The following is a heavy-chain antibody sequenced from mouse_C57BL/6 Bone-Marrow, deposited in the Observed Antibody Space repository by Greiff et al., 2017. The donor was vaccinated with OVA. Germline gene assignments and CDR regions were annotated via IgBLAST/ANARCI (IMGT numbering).Heavy chain of an antibody. V-gene: IGHV1-82*01. CDR3: ARRDGARYFDV. Sequence: VKLQESGPELVKPGASVKISCKASGYAFSSSWMNWVKQRPGKGLEWIGRIYPGDGDTNYNGKFKGKATLTADKSSSTAYMQLSSLTSEDSAVYFCARRDGARYFDVWGTGTTVTVSS. CDR2: IYPGDGDT. J-gene: IGHJ1*03. D-gene: IGHD1-1*02. CDR1: GYAFSSSW.